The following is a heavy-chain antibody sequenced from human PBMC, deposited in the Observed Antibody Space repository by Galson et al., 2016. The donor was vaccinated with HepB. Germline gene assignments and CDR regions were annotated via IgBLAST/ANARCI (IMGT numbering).Heavy chain of an antibody. V-gene: IGHV4-30-2*01. CDR1: GGSVRSGGYS. J-gene: IGHJ4*02. Sequence: TLSLTCSVSGGSVRSGGYSWSWIRQTPGKGLEWIGFIHHVGSSSNNPSLKSRVVISLDRSRNQISLKLSSVTAADTAVYYCVREVPGGGYFDYWDQGTLVIVSS. D-gene: IGHD3-10*01. CDR3: VREVPGGGYFDY. CDR2: IHHVGSS.